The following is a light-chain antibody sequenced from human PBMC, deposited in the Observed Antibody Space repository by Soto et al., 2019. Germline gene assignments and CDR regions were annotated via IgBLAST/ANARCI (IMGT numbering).Light chain of an antibody. V-gene: IGKV3-20*01. CDR2: GAS. J-gene: IGKJ4*01. CDR1: QSVSSSY. CDR3: QQYGSSPPLT. Sequence: EIVLTQSPGTLSLSPGERATLSCRASQSVSSSYLAWYQQIPGQAPRLLIYGASKRATGIPDRFSGSGSGTDFTLTISRMEPEDFAVYYCQQYGSSPPLTFGGGTTVEIK.